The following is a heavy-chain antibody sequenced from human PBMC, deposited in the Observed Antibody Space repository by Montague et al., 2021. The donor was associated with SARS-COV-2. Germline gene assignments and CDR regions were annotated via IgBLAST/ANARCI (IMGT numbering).Heavy chain of an antibody. CDR2: ISVSGGST. CDR3: AKDRTFYDILTGYLTAWDFDD. Sequence: SLRLSCAASGFTFSTYDMSWVRQAPGKGLEWVSAISVSGGSTYYADSVKGRFTISRDNSKNTLYLQMNSLRAEDTAVYYCAKDRTFYDILTGYLTAWDFDDWGQGTLVTVSS. J-gene: IGHJ4*02. CDR1: GFTFSTYD. D-gene: IGHD3-9*01. V-gene: IGHV3-23*01.